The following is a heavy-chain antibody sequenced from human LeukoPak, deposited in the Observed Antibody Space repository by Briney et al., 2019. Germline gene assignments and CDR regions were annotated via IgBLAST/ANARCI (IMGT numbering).Heavy chain of an antibody. CDR1: GGTFSSYA. CDR3: ARVTGYSSGWYWFDP. D-gene: IGHD6-19*01. CDR2: IIPIFGTA. Sequence: SVKVSCKASGGTFSSYAISWVRQAPGQGLEWMGRIIPIFGTANYAQKFQGRVTISTDESTSTAYMELSSLRSEAAPVYYCARVTGYSSGWYWFDPWGQGTLVTVSS. V-gene: IGHV1-69*05. J-gene: IGHJ5*02.